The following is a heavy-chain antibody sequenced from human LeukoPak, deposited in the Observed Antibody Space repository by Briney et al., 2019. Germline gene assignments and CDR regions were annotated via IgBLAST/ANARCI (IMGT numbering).Heavy chain of an antibody. D-gene: IGHD3-16*02. CDR3: ARAGPKFGGVIAYYYYYGMDV. V-gene: IGHV3-23*01. Sequence: PGGSLRLSCAASGFTFSSYAMSWVRQAPGKGLEWVSAISGSGGSTYYADSVKGRFTISRNNSKNTLYLQMNSLRAEDTAVYYCARAGPKFGGVIAYYYYYGMDVWGQGTTVTVSS. J-gene: IGHJ6*02. CDR1: GFTFSSYA. CDR2: ISGSGGST.